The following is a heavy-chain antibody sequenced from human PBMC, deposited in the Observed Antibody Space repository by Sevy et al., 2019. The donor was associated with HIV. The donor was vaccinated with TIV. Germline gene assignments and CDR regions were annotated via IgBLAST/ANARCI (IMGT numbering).Heavy chain of an antibody. CDR3: ARGPLVRGVIRPFDAFDI. CDR1: GYSFTSYW. CDR2: IYPGDSDT. Sequence: GESLKISCKGSGYSFTSYWIGWVRQMPGKGLEWMGIIYPGDSDTRYSRSFQGQVTISADKSISTAYLQWSSLKASDTAMYYCARGPLVRGVIRPFDAFDIWGQGTMVTV. J-gene: IGHJ3*02. V-gene: IGHV5-51*01. D-gene: IGHD3-10*01.